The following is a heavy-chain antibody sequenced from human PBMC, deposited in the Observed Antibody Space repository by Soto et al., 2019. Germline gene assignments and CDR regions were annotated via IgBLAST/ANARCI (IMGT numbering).Heavy chain of an antibody. D-gene: IGHD5-12*01. J-gene: IGHJ4*02. CDR3: ARWLGYGPHFDY. CDR2: MYYSGST. V-gene: IGHV4-30-4*01. CDR1: GGSISSGDYY. Sequence: QVQLQESGPGLVKPSQTLSLTCTVSGGSISSGDYYWSWIRQPPGKGLEWIGYMYYSGSTSYNPSLKSRVTISVDTSKNQFSLKLSSVTAADTAVYYCARWLGYGPHFDYWGQGTLVTVSS.